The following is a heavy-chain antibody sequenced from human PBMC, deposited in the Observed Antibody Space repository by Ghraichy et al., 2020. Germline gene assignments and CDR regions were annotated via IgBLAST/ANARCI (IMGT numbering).Heavy chain of an antibody. D-gene: IGHD3-22*01. J-gene: IGHJ4*02. V-gene: IGHV4-59*01. Sequence: SETLSLTCTVSGGSISNYYWSWIRQPPGKGLEWIGYISYSGSTDYNPSLKSRVTISVDTSKNHFSLRLSSVTAADTAVYYCAREGNYYDSSGYSNAFFDSWAREPWSPSPQ. CDR3: AREGNYYDSSGYSNAFFDS. CDR1: GGSISNYY. CDR2: ISYSGST.